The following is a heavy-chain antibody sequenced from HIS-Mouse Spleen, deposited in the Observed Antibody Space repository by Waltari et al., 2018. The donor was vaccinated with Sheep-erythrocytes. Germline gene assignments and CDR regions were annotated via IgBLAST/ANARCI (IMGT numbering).Heavy chain of an antibody. D-gene: IGHD6-6*01. CDR3: ARARTSSSSAFDY. V-gene: IGHV3-30*04. Sequence: QVQLVESGGGVVQPGGSLRLSCAASGFTFSSYAMHWVRQAPGKGVEWGEVKSYDGINKYYADSVNGRFTISRDNSKNTLYLQMNSLRAEDTAVYYCARARTSSSSAFDYWGQGTLVTVSS. CDR2: KSYDGINK. J-gene: IGHJ4*02. CDR1: GFTFSSYA.